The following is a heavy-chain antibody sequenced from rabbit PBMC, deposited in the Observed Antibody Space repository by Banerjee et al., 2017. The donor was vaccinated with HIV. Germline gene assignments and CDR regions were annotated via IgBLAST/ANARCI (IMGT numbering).Heavy chain of an antibody. CDR2: IATSSGST. D-gene: IGHD7-1*01. V-gene: IGHV1S45*01. CDR3: ARAYPGYDGL. CDR1: GIDFSSYY. J-gene: IGHJ6*01. Sequence: QQQLEESGGGLVKPGGTLTLTCKASGIDFSSYYMCWVRQAPGKGLEWIACIATSSGSTWYASWAKGRFIISKTSSTTVTLKMTSLTAADTATYFCARAYPGYDGLWGQGTLVTVS.